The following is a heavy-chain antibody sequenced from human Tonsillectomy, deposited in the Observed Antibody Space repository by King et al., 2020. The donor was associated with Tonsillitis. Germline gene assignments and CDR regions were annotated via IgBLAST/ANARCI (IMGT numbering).Heavy chain of an antibody. Sequence: CKASGYSFTSYVFSWVRQSPGQGLEWMGWINPYNGHTHYAQNLQGRVTMTTATSTSTACMELRSLRSDDTAVYYCARIEDDISGPGGYWGQGTLVYVSS. V-gene: IGHV1-18*01. CDR1: GYSFTSYV. J-gene: IGHJ4*02. D-gene: IGHD3-22*01. CDR2: INPYNGHT. CDR3: ARIEDDISGPGGY.